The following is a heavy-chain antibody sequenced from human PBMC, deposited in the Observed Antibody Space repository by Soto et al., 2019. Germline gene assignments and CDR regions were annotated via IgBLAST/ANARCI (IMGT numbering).Heavy chain of an antibody. CDR2: IIPILGIA. J-gene: IGHJ4*02. CDR3: ARGGGVLRYFDWFRH. D-gene: IGHD3-9*01. CDR1: GGTFSSYT. Sequence: QVQLVQSGAEVKKPGSSVKVSCTASGGTFSSYTISWVRQAPGQGLEWMGRIIPILGIANYAQKFQGRVTITADKSTSTAYMELSSLRSEDTAVYYCARGGGVLRYFDWFRHWGQGTLVTVSS. V-gene: IGHV1-69*02.